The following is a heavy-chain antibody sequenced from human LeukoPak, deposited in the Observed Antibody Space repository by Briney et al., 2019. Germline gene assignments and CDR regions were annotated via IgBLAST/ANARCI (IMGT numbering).Heavy chain of an antibody. CDR1: GDSISSNNYY. V-gene: IGHV4-39*01. Sequence: SQTLSLTCTVSGDSISSNNYYWGWIRQPPGKGLEWIGSVYYSGSTYYNPSLKSRVTISVDTSKNQFSLKLSSVTAADTAVYYCARRQWGSSNVCYTNNCFWYFDLWGRGTLVTVSS. CDR2: VYYSGST. D-gene: IGHD2-2*02. J-gene: IGHJ2*01. CDR3: ARRQWGSSNVCYTNNCFWYFDL.